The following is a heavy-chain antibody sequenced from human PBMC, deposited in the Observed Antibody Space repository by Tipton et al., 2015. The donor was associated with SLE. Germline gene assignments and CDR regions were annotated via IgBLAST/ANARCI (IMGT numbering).Heavy chain of an antibody. D-gene: IGHD1-14*01. Sequence: TLSLTCSVSGGSVRSSSFYWGWIRQPPGKGLEWIGSMHHTGATYSSPSLKSRVTLSLDKSQNQFSLRLTSMTPADTALYYCARARRTTSSHFDYWGQGTLVTVSS. J-gene: IGHJ4*02. CDR3: ARARRTTSSHFDY. CDR2: MHHTGAT. CDR1: GGSVRSSSFY. V-gene: IGHV4-39*07.